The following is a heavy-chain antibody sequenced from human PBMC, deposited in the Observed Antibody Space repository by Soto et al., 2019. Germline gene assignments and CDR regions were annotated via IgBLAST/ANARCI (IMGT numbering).Heavy chain of an antibody. D-gene: IGHD6-13*01. CDR3: ASSFSWTWFDP. J-gene: IGHJ5*02. V-gene: IGHV4-4*02. CDR2: IYHSGST. Sequence: SGTLSLTCAVSRGSVSIRNGWSSVRQPPGKGLEWIGEIYHSGSTNYNPSLKSRVTISVDKSKNQFSLKLNSVTAAETAVYYCASSFSWTWFDPWGQGTLVTVCS. CDR1: RGSVSIRNG.